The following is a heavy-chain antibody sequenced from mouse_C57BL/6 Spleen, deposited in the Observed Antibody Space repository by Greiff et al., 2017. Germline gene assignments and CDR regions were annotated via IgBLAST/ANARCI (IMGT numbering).Heavy chain of an antibody. Sequence: VQLQQSGAELVRPGTSVKMSCKASGYTFTNYWIGWAKQRPGHGLEWIGDIYPGGGYTNYNEKFKGKATLTADKSSSTAYMQFSSLTSADSAIYYCASSPITTVVERSFDVWGTGTTVTVSS. CDR3: ASSPITTVVERSFDV. J-gene: IGHJ1*03. V-gene: IGHV1-63*01. D-gene: IGHD1-1*01. CDR2: IYPGGGYT. CDR1: GYTFTNYW.